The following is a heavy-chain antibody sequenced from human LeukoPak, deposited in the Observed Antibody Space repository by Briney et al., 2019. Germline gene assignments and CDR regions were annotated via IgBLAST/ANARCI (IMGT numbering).Heavy chain of an antibody. CDR1: GGSISSYY. Sequence: PSETLSLTCTVPGGSISSYYWSWFRQPPGKGLEWIGYIYYSGSTNYSPSLKSRLTISVDTSMDQSSLKLSSVTAADTAVYYWARTYGSIGLGYFDLWGRGTLVTVSS. V-gene: IGHV4-59*01. CDR2: IYYSGST. D-gene: IGHD6-13*01. J-gene: IGHJ2*01. CDR3: ARTYGSIGLGYFDL.